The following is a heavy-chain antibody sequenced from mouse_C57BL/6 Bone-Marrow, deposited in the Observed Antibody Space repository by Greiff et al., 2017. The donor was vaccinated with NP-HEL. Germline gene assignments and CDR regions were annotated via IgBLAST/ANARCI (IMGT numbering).Heavy chain of an antibody. Sequence: VQLQQPGAELAKPGASVKLSCKASGYTFTSYWMHWVKQRPGQGLEWIGYINPSSGYTKYNQKFKDKATLTVDKSSSTAYMQLSSLTYEDSAVYYCARSAGLYGRRGAMDYWGQGTSVTVSS. CDR1: GYTFTSYW. V-gene: IGHV1-7*01. CDR2: INPSSGYT. CDR3: ARSAGLYGRRGAMDY. J-gene: IGHJ4*01. D-gene: IGHD1-1*01.